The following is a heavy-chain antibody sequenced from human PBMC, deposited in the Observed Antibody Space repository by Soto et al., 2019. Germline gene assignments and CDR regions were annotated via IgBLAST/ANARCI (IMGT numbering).Heavy chain of an antibody. CDR3: APSASVPCCYSFAS. CDR1: GFSLSSIGVA. V-gene: IGHV2-5*01. Sequence: KESGPALVKPTQTLTLTCTFSGFSLSSIGVAVGWIRQPPGKALEWLALLYWNDDRRYSPSLKSRLTITKDTSKNQVVLTMTNMDPPDTATYFCAPSASVPCCYSFASWGQGPLVTVSS. J-gene: IGHJ4*02. CDR2: LYWNDDR. D-gene: IGHD1-26*01.